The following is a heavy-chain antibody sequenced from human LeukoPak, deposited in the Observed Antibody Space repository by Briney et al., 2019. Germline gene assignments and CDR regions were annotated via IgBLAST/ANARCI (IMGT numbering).Heavy chain of an antibody. CDR2: IYSGGST. Sequence: GGSPRLSCAASGFTVSSNYMSWVRQAPGKGLEWVSVIYSGGSTYYADSVKGRFTISRHNSKNTLYLQMNSLRAEDTAVYYCARGHSSGWDTFDYWGQGTLVTVSS. CDR1: GFTVSSNY. D-gene: IGHD6-19*01. V-gene: IGHV3-53*04. J-gene: IGHJ4*02. CDR3: ARGHSSGWDTFDY.